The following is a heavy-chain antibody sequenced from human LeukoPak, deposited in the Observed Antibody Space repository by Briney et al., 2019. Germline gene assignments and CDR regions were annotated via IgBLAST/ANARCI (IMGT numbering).Heavy chain of an antibody. CDR2: ISSSSSYT. CDR1: GFTFSDYY. D-gene: IGHD5-18*01. CDR3: ARHPPSGWDTAMVRGFDY. V-gene: IGHV3-11*06. J-gene: IGHJ4*02. Sequence: GRSPRLSCAASGFTFSDYYMSWIRQAPGKGLEWVSYISSSSSYTNYADSVKGRFTISRDNAKNSLYLQMNSLRAEDTAAYYCARHPPSGWDTAMVRGFDYWGQGTLVTVSS.